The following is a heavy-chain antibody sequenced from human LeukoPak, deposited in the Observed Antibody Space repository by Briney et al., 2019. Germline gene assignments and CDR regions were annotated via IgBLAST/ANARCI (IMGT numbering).Heavy chain of an antibody. J-gene: IGHJ4*02. Sequence: GGSLRLSCAASGFTFSNYLMHWVRQAPGKGLVWVSYINSDGNNINYADSVKGRFTVSRDNAKNTVHLQMNSLRAEDTAVYYCARGSPAANIDYWGQGTLVTVSS. CDR1: GFTFSNYL. D-gene: IGHD2-2*01. V-gene: IGHV3-74*01. CDR3: ARGSPAANIDY. CDR2: INSDGNNI.